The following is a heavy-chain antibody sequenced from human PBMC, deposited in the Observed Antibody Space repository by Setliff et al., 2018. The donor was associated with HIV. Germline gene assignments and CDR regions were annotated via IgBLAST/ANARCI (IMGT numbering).Heavy chain of an antibody. CDR1: WFTLYDYG. CDR2: INWNGDNT. Sequence: GSLGPSCAASWFTLYDYGMTWVRQAPGKGLEWVSGINWNGDNTGYADSVKGRFTISRDNAKNSLYLQMNSLRVEDTALYYCVRGHLDYYGMDVWGQGTTVTVSS. CDR3: VRGHLDYYGMDV. V-gene: IGHV3-20*04. J-gene: IGHJ6*02.